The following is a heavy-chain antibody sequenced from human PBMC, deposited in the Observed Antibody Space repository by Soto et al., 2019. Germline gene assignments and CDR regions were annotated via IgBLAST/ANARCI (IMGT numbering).Heavy chain of an antibody. CDR1: GFTFSSYS. Sequence: GGSLRLSCAASGFTFSSYSMNWVRQAPGKGLEWVSSISSSSSYIYYADSVKGRFTISRDNAKNSLYLQMNSLRAEDTAVYYCAREWTRFGELSPGYWGQGTLVTVSS. V-gene: IGHV3-21*01. CDR3: AREWTRFGELSPGY. J-gene: IGHJ4*02. CDR2: ISSSSSYI. D-gene: IGHD3-10*01.